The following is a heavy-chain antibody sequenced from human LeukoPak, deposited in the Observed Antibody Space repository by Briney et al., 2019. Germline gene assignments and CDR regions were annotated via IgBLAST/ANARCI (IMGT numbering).Heavy chain of an antibody. CDR3: ARKALGYRLGYGDY. D-gene: IGHD5-12*01. CDR2: ISTDASST. CDR1: GFTFSSYW. V-gene: IGHV3-74*01. J-gene: IGHJ4*02. Sequence: GGSLRLSCAGSGFTFSSYWMHWVRQAPGEGLVWVSRISTDASSTTYADSVKGRFTISRDNAKGTLYLQMNSLRAEDTAVYFCARKALGYRLGYGDYWGQGTLVTVSS.